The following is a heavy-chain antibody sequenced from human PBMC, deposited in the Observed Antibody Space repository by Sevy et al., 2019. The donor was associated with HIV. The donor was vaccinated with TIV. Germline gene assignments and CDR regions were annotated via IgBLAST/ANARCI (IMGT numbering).Heavy chain of an antibody. D-gene: IGHD2-8*01. J-gene: IGHJ4*02. V-gene: IGHV3-23*01. CDR3: ANRLGYCTNGVCYLDY. CDR2: ISGSGGST. Sequence: GGSLRLSCAASGFTFSSYAMSWVRQAPGKGLEWVSAISGSGGSTYYADSVKGRFTISRDNSKNTLYLQMNSLGAEDTAVYSCANRLGYCTNGVCYLDYWGQGTLVTVSS. CDR1: GFTFSSYA.